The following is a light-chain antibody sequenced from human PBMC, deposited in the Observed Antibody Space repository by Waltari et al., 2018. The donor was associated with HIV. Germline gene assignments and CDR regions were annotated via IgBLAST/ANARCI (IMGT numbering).Light chain of an antibody. CDR3: QQFGASHWT. V-gene: IGKV3-20*01. J-gene: IGKJ1*01. CDR2: GAF. Sequence: EIVLPQSPETLSLSPGERATLSCRASQGVSITYLAWYQQRPGQPPRLLIYGAFNRASGIPDRFSGSGSGTDFTLTIDRVEPEDFAVYYCQQFGASHWTFGQGTKVE. CDR1: QGVSITY.